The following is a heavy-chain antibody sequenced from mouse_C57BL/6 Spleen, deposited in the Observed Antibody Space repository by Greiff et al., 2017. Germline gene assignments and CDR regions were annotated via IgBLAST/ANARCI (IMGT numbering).Heavy chain of an antibody. CDR3: ARVTTVVAPLDAMDY. V-gene: IGHV5-4*03. J-gene: IGHJ4*01. CDR2: ISDGGSYT. Sequence: EVMLVESGGGLVKPGGSLKLSCAASGFTFSSYAMSWVRQTPEKRLEWVATISDGGSYTYYPDNVKGRFTISRDNAKNNLYLQMSHLKSEDTAMYYCARVTTVVAPLDAMDYWGQGTSVTVSS. CDR1: GFTFSSYA. D-gene: IGHD1-1*01.